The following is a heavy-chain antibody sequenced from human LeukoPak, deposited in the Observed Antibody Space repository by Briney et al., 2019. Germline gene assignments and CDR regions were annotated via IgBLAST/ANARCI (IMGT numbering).Heavy chain of an antibody. Sequence: ASVKVSCKASAGTFSSYAISWVRQAPGQGLEWMGGIIPIFGTANYAQKFQGRVTITADESTSTAYMELSSLRSEDTAVYYCAILVRGVIITAFDYWGQGTLVTVSS. D-gene: IGHD3-10*01. J-gene: IGHJ4*02. CDR2: IIPIFGTA. CDR1: AGTFSSYA. V-gene: IGHV1-69*13. CDR3: AILVRGVIITAFDY.